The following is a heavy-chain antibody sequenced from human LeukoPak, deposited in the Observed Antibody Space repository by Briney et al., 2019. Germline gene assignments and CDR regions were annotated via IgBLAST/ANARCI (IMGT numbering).Heavy chain of an antibody. CDR1: GYTFTRYT. CDR2: INTNTGNP. J-gene: IGHJ3*02. V-gene: IGHV7-4-1*02. CDR3: ARRFPLFGDAFDI. D-gene: IGHD3-16*01. Sequence: ASVKVSCKASGYTFTRYTMNWVRQAPGQGLEWMGWINTNTGNPTYAQGFTGRFVFSLDTSVSTAYLQISSLKAEDTAVYYCARRFPLFGDAFDIWGQGTMVTVSS.